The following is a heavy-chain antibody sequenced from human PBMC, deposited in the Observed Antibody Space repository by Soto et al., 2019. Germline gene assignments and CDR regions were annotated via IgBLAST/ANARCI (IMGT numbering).Heavy chain of an antibody. D-gene: IGHD3-10*01. J-gene: IGHJ4*02. Sequence: EVQLVESGGGLVQPGGSLRLSCAASGLTVSSNYMSWVRQAPGKGLEWVSLIYSGGSTYYADSVRGRFTISRDNSKNTLYLQMNSLRAEDTAVYYCARDFYYYGSGTMWGYFDYWGQGTLVTVSS. CDR3: ARDFYYYGSGTMWGYFDY. CDR2: IYSGGST. V-gene: IGHV3-66*01. CDR1: GLTVSSNY.